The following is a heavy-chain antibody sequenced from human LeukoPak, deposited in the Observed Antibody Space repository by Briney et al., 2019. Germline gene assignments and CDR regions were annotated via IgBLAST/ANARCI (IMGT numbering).Heavy chain of an antibody. V-gene: IGHV6-1*01. J-gene: IGHJ4*02. Sequence: SQTLSLTCVISGDSVSADSATWNWIRQSPSRGLEWLGRTYYRSNRSKWSSDYNPSVSSRIIISPDTSKNGFSLQLNSVTPEDTAVYYCARGSITMAPADYWGQGTLVTVSS. CDR2: TYYRSNRSKWSS. D-gene: IGHD3-10*01. CDR3: ARGSITMAPADY. CDR1: GDSVSADSAT.